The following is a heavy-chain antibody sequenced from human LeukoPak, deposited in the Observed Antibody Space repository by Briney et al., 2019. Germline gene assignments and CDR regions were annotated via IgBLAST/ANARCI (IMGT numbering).Heavy chain of an antibody. CDR1: GGSFSGYY. D-gene: IGHD6-19*01. Sequence: SETLSLTCAVYGGSFSGYYWSWIRQPPGKGLEWIGEINHSGSTNYNPSLKSRVTISVDTSKNQFSLKLSSVTAADTAVYYCARGQPFGGGWYSSQPNWFDHWGRGTLVTVSS. CDR3: ARGQPFGGGWYSSQPNWFDH. V-gene: IGHV4-34*01. CDR2: INHSGST. J-gene: IGHJ5*02.